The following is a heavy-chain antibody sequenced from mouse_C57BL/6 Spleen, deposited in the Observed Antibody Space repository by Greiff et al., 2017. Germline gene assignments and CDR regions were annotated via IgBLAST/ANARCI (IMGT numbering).Heavy chain of an antibody. J-gene: IGHJ2*01. CDR3: ARDPSNWDGENYFDY. CDR1: GFTFSSYA. D-gene: IGHD4-1*01. V-gene: IGHV5-4*01. Sequence: EVKLVESGGGLVKPGGSLKLSCAASGFTFSSYAMSWVRQTPEKRLEWVATISDGGSYTYYPDNVKGRFTISRDNAKNNLYLQMSHLKSEDTAMYYCARDPSNWDGENYFDYWGQGTTLTVSS. CDR2: ISDGGSYT.